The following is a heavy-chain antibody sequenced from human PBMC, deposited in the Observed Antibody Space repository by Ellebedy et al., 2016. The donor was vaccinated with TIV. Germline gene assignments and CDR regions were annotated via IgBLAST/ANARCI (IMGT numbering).Heavy chain of an antibody. D-gene: IGHD4-17*01. Sequence: PGGSLRLSCAASGFTFNDHSMNRVRQAPGKGLEWVSYISSNSRTIYYAHSVKGRFTISRDNAKSSLSLQMNSLRAEDTAVYYCARGHGDLFNWGQGTLVTVSS. CDR1: GFTFNDHS. V-gene: IGHV3-48*04. CDR3: ARGHGDLFN. CDR2: ISSNSRTI. J-gene: IGHJ4*02.